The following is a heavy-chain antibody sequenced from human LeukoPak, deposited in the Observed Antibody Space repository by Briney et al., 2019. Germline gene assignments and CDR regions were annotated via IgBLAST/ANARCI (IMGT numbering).Heavy chain of an antibody. CDR3: ARGLQVYSSSSEDYYYYMDV. V-gene: IGHV3-7*01. Sequence: GGSLRLSCAASGFTFSSYWMSWVRQAPGKGLEWVANIKQDGSEKYYVDSVKGRFTISRDNAKNSLYLQMNSLRAEDTAVYYCARGLQVYSSSSEDYYYYMDVWGKGTTVTVSS. D-gene: IGHD6-6*01. CDR2: IKQDGSEK. J-gene: IGHJ6*03. CDR1: GFTFSSYW.